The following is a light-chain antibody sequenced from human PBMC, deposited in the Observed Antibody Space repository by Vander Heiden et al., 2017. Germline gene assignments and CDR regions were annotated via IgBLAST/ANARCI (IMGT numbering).Light chain of an antibody. CDR3: CSYAGSSTVV. CDR1: SSEVGSDNL. CDR2: EVS. J-gene: IGLJ2*01. Sequence: SALTQPASVSGSPVQEKTIACTGTSSEVGSDNLVSWDQQPPGNAPKLMIYEVSKRPAGVSNRFSGSKSGNTASLTISGLQAEDEAEYYGCSYAGSSTVVFGGGTKLTVL. V-gene: IGLV2-23*02.